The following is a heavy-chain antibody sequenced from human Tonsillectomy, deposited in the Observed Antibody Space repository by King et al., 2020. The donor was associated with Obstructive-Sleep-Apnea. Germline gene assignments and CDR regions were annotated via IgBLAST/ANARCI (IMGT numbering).Heavy chain of an antibody. CDR2: ISIDGNHK. Sequence: VQLVESGGGVVQPGRSLRISCEASGFTLRHYAIHWVRQAPGKGLAWVAVISIDGNHKYYPDFVKGRFTISRDNSKNIVYLQMNSLIADDTAVYYCARDRVDFYFDFWGQGTLVTVSS. CDR1: GFTLRHYA. J-gene: IGHJ4*02. D-gene: IGHD2-2*01. CDR3: ARDRVDFYFDF. V-gene: IGHV3-30*04.